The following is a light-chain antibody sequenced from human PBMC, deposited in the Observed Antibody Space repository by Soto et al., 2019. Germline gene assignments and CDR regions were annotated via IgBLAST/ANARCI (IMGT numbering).Light chain of an antibody. J-gene: IGLJ1*01. V-gene: IGLV1-51*01. CDR2: DNN. Sequence: QSFLTQPPSVSAAPGQKVTISCSGSSSNIGNNYVSWYQQVPGTAPKLLIYDNNKRPSGIPDRFSGSKSGTSATLGITGLQTGDEADYYCGTWDSSLSAYVFGTGTKVTVL. CDR3: GTWDSSLSAYV. CDR1: SSNIGNNY.